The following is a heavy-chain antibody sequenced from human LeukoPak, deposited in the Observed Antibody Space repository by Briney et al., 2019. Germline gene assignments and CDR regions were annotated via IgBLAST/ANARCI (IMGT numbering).Heavy chain of an antibody. CDR2: ISWNSGSI. J-gene: IGHJ4*02. D-gene: IGHD3-10*01. CDR1: GFTFDDYA. CDR3: AKGRTFVVRGVAAPYDY. V-gene: IGHV3-9*01. Sequence: GGSLRLSCAASGFTFDDYAMHWVRQAPGKGLEWVSGISWNSGSIGYADSVKGRFTISRDNAKNSLYLQMNSLRAEDTALYYCAKGRTFVVRGVAAPYDYWGQGTLVTVSS.